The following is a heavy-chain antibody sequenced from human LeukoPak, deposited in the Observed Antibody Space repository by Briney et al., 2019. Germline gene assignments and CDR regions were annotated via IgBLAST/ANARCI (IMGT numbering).Heavy chain of an antibody. CDR2: IKEDGSEK. CDR3: ARTLAARHTSGYIDY. Sequence: SGGSLRLSCAASGFTFSSYWMSWVRQAPGKGLEWVANIKEDGSEKYYVDSVKGRFTISRDNGKNSLYLQMNSLRAGDTAVYYCARTLAARHTSGYIDYWGQGTLVTVSS. CDR1: GFTFSSYW. J-gene: IGHJ4*02. V-gene: IGHV3-7*01. D-gene: IGHD3-22*01.